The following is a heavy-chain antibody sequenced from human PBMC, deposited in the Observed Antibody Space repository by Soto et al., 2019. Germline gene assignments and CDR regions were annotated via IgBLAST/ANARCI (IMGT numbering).Heavy chain of an antibody. CDR1: GYTFTSYG. Sequence: ASVKVSCKASGYTFTSYGISWVRQAPGQGLEWMGWISAYNGNTNYAQKLQGRVTMTTDTSTSTAYMELRSLRSDDTAVYYCATDRGISYYYYGMDVWGQGTTVTVSS. J-gene: IGHJ6*02. CDR3: ATDRGISYYYYGMDV. V-gene: IGHV1-18*01. D-gene: IGHD1-20*01. CDR2: ISAYNGNT.